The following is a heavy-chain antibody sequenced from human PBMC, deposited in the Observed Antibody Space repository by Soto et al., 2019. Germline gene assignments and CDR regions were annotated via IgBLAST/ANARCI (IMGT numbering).Heavy chain of an antibody. CDR2: ISWDDTT. D-gene: IGHD3-3*01. CDR1: GFSLTTSGLG. V-gene: IGHV2-5*02. Sequence: QITLKESGPPLVRPTQTLTLACSLSGFSLTTSGLGVGWFRQPPGTPLEFLALISWDDTTRNRPSLRTRLTITKDTSQNLVVLTLTNVEPVDTATYYCVRFWSGFVVPLHRDAFDLWGQGTMVTVSS. J-gene: IGHJ3*01. CDR3: VRFWSGFVVPLHRDAFDL.